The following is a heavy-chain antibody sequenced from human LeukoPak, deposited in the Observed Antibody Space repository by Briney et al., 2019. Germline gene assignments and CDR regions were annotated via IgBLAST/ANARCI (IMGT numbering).Heavy chain of an antibody. CDR3: ARERRGVVVIRSRAFDI. V-gene: IGHV3-11*01. J-gene: IGHJ3*02. D-gene: IGHD3-22*01. CDR1: GFTFSDYY. Sequence: PGGSLRLSCAASGFTFSDYYMSWIRQAPGKGLEWVSYISSSGSTIYYADSVKGRFTISRDNAKNSLYLQMNSLRAEDTAVYYCARERRGVVVIRSRAFDIWGQGTMVTVSS. CDR2: ISSSGSTI.